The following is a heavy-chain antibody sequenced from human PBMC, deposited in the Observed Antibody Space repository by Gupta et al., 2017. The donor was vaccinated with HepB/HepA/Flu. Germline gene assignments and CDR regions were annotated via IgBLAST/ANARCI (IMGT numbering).Heavy chain of an antibody. CDR1: GGSIRSSSYY. D-gene: IGHD6-13*01. Sequence: QLQLQESGPGLVKPSETLSLTCTVSGGSIRSSSYYWGWIRQPPGKGLECIGSIYYSGGTYCNPSLKIRVPISGDTSKNEFSLKLSSVTAADTAVYYCASTPGIAAAGTRVGYFDLWGRGTLVTVSS. CDR2: IYYSGGT. J-gene: IGHJ2*01. V-gene: IGHV4-39*01. CDR3: ASTPGIAAAGTRVGYFDL.